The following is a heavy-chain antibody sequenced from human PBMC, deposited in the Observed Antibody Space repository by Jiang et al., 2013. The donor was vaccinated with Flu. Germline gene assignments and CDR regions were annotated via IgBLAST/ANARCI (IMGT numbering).Heavy chain of an antibody. Sequence: KPTQTLTLTCTVSGFSLSNARMGVSWIRQPPGKALEWLAHIFSNDEKSYSTSLKSRLTISKDTSKSQVVLTMTNMDPEDTATYYCARILRAAGTVDYWGQGTLVTVSS. CDR1: GFSLSNARMG. CDR3: ARILRAAGTVDY. D-gene: IGHD6-13*01. V-gene: IGHV2-26*01. J-gene: IGHJ4*02. CDR2: IFSNDEK.